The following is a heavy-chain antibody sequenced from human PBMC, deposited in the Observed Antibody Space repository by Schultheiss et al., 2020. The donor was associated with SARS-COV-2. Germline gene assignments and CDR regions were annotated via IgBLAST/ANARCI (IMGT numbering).Heavy chain of an antibody. J-gene: IGHJ3*02. CDR1: GFTFSSYA. V-gene: IGHV4-34*08. D-gene: IGHD6-13*01. CDR3: AKDIAPNGYSSAFDI. Sequence: GSLRLSCAASGFTFSSYAMSWIRQPPGKGLEWIGEINHSGSTNYNPSLKSRVTMSVDTSKNQFSLKLSSVTAADTALYYCAKDIAPNGYSSAFDIWGQGTMVTVSS. CDR2: INHSGST.